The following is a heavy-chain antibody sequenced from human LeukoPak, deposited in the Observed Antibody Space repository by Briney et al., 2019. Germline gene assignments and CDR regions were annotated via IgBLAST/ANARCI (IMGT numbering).Heavy chain of an antibody. V-gene: IGHV3-23*01. J-gene: IGHJ4*02. CDR1: GFTFSSSA. CDR2: ISNNGGYT. Sequence: GGSLRLSCAASGFTFSSSAMSWVRQAPGKGLEWVSAISNNGGYTYYADSVQGRFTISRDNSKSTLCLQMNSLRAEDTAVYYCAKQLGYCSDGSCYFPYWGRGTLVTVSS. D-gene: IGHD2-15*01. CDR3: AKQLGYCSDGSCYFPY.